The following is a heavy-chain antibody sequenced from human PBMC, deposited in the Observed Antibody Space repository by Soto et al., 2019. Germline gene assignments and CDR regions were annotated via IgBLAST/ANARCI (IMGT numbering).Heavy chain of an antibody. J-gene: IGHJ4*02. Sequence: ASVKVSCKASGYSFIGYYVHWVRQAPGQGLEWMRGINPNSGCTDYAQKFQGRVTMTRDTSINTLYMELSRLTFDEQAVFYRAGEGGYGGQGPLVTFPS. V-gene: IGHV1-2*02. CDR1: GYSFIGYY. CDR3: AGEGGY. D-gene: IGHD3-16*01. CDR2: INPNSGCT.